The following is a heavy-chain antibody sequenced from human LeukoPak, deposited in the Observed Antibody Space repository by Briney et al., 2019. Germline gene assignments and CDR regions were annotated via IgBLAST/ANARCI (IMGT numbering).Heavy chain of an antibody. CDR2: IYSSETT. V-gene: IGHV4-4*09. D-gene: IGHD2-21*02. J-gene: IGHJ6*03. Sequence: SETLSLTCSVSGATISSDYWSWIRQPPGKGLEWIGNIYSSETTKYNPSLRSRATISGDTSKNQFSLKLSSVTAADTAVYYCARHFPYCGGDCPYYYMDVWGKGTTVTVSS. CDR1: GATISSDY. CDR3: ARHFPYCGGDCPYYYMDV.